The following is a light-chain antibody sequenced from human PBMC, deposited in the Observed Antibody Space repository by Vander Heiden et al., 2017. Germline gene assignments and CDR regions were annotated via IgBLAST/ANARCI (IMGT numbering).Light chain of an antibody. CDR2: EVS. CDR3: SSYTSSSTLYV. CDR1: SSDVGGYNY. V-gene: IGLV2-14*01. J-gene: IGLJ1*01. Sequence: QSALTQPVSVSGSPGQSITISCTGTSSDVGGYNYVSWYHQHPGKAPKLMIYEVSNRPSGVSNRFSGSKSGNTASLTISGLQAEDEADYYCSSYTSSSTLYVFGTGTKVTVL.